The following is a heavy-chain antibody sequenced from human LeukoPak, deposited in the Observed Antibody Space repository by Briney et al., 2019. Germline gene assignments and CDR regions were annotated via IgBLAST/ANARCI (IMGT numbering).Heavy chain of an antibody. D-gene: IGHD1-26*01. CDR3: AKIGSSHDFDY. V-gene: IGHV1-3*01. CDR1: GYTFTSYA. CDR2: INAGNGNT. J-gene: IGHJ4*02. Sequence: ASVKVSCKASGYTFTSYAMHWVRQAPGQRLEWMGWINAGNGNTKYSQKFQGRVTITRDTSASTAYMELSSLKSDDTAVYYCAKIGSSHDFDYWGQGTLITVSS.